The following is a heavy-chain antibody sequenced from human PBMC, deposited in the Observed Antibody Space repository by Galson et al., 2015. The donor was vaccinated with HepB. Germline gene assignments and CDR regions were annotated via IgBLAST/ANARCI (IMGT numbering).Heavy chain of an antibody. CDR3: AKVFPEKVDGWYRQALYYFDA. CDR2: ITPSGDNK. Sequence: SLRLSCAASGSTFSYYAMSWVRQAPGKGLEWISAITPSGDNKYYADSMKGRFTISRDNSRNTLFLQMNSLRADDTAIYLCAKVFPEKVDGWYRQALYYFDAWGQGTRVTVSS. V-gene: IGHV3-23*01. J-gene: IGHJ4*02. D-gene: IGHD6-19*01. CDR1: GSTFSYYA.